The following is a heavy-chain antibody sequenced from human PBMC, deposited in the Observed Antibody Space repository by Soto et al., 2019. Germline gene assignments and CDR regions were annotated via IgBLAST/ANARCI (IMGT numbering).Heavy chain of an antibody. CDR2: ISAYNGNT. CDR1: GYTFTSYG. CDR3: ASIPQGGGAFDF. J-gene: IGHJ3*01. V-gene: IGHV1-18*01. Sequence: QVQLVQSGAEVKKPGASVKVSCKASGYTFTSYGISWVRQAPGQGLEWMGWISAYNGNTNYAQKLQGRVTMTTDTPTSTAEMELKSSGTGDPGGYYRASIPQGGGAFDFLGQGTMVTGSS. D-gene: IGHD3-16*01.